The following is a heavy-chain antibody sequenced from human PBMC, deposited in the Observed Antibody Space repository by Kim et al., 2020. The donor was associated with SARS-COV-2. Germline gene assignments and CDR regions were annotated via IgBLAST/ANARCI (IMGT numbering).Heavy chain of an antibody. CDR1: GFTFSSYG. Sequence: GGSLRLSCAASGFTFSSYGMHWVRQAPGKGLEWVSGICYDGSNKYYADSVKGRFTISRDNSKNTLYLQMNSLRAEDTAVYYCAKDRSDLYFWGSCSGMDVWGQGTTVTVSS. J-gene: IGHJ6*02. CDR3: AKDRSDLYFWGSCSGMDV. D-gene: IGHD3-16*01. V-gene: IGHV3-33*06. CDR2: ICYDGSNK.